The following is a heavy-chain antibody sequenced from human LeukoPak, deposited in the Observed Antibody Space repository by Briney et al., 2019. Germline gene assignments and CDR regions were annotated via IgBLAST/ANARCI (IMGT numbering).Heavy chain of an antibody. CDR3: ARSYQNYDILTGYQYYFDY. D-gene: IGHD3-9*01. J-gene: IGHJ4*02. CDR1: GGSISSYY. CDR2: IYYSGST. Sequence: SETLSLTCTVSGGSISSYYWSWIRQPPGKGLEWIGYIYYSGSTNYNPSLKSRVTISVDTSKNQFSLKLSSVTAADMAVYYCARSYQNYDILTGYQYYFDYWGQGTLVTASS. V-gene: IGHV4-59*08.